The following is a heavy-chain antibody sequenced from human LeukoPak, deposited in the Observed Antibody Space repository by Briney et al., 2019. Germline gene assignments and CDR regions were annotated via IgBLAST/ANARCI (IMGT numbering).Heavy chain of an antibody. CDR1: GGSISSSFY. Sequence: SETLSLTCSVSGGSISSSFYWDWIRQPPGKGLEWIGSLYYSGSTYYNPSLESRVTISVDTSKNQFSPKLRSVTAADTAVYYCASLTYYSDSSGYYYIHWGQGALVNVSP. V-gene: IGHV4-39*01. J-gene: IGHJ4*02. CDR3: ASLTYYSDSSGYYYIH. CDR2: LYYSGST. D-gene: IGHD3-22*01.